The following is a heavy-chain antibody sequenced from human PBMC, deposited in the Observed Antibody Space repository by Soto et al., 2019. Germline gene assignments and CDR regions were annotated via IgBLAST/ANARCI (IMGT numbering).Heavy chain of an antibody. CDR3: ARAGAAPYYYYGLDV. CDR1: GYTFTAYD. CDR2: IRAYNGDT. Sequence: GASVKVSCKTSGYTFTAYDIYWVLQAPGQGLEWMGWIRAYNGDTNYAQKFQTRVTMTTDKSTDTAYMDLRSLTSDDTAIYYCARAGAAPYYYYGLDVWGQGTTVTVSS. V-gene: IGHV1-18*01. J-gene: IGHJ6*02. D-gene: IGHD3-10*01.